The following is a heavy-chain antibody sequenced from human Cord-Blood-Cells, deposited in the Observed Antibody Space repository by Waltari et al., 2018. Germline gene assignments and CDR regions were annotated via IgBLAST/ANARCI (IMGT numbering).Heavy chain of an antibody. D-gene: IGHD1-26*01. Sequence: VQLVESGGGSVKPGGSLRLSCAASGFTFSNAWISWVRPAPGKGLDWVGRIKSKTDGGTTDYAAPVKGRFTISRDDSKNTLYLQMNSLKTEDTAVYYCTTDCSGIYYFDYWGQGTLVTVSS. J-gene: IGHJ4*02. CDR2: IKSKTDGGTT. CDR3: TTDCSGIYYFDY. CDR1: GFTFSNAW. V-gene: IGHV3-15*01.